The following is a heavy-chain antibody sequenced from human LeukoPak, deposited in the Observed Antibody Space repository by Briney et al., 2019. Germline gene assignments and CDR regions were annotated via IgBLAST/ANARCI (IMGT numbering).Heavy chain of an antibody. J-gene: IGHJ5*02. CDR3: ARRWPNCSGGSCYGDNWFDP. V-gene: IGHV5-51*01. Sequence: GESQKISCKGSGYSFTSYWIGWVRQMPGKGLEWMGIIYPGDSDTRYSPSFQGQVTISADKSISTAYLQWSSLKASDTAMYYCARRWPNCSGGSCYGDNWFDPWGQGTLVTVSS. CDR1: GYSFTSYW. CDR2: IYPGDSDT. D-gene: IGHD2-15*01.